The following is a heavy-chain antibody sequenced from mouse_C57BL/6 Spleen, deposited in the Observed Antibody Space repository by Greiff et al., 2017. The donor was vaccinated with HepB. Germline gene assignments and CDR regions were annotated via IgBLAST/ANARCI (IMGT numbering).Heavy chain of an antibody. D-gene: IGHD1-1*01. J-gene: IGHJ1*03. CDR1: GYTFTDYY. Sequence: VQLQQSGAELVRPGASVKLSCKASGYTFTDYYINWVKQRPGQGLEWIARIYPGSGNTYYNEKFKGKATLTAEKSSSTAYMQLSSLTSEDSAVYFCARDRGYYGSSFYWYFDVWGTGTTVTVSS. V-gene: IGHV1-76*01. CDR3: ARDRGYYGSSFYWYFDV. CDR2: IYPGSGNT.